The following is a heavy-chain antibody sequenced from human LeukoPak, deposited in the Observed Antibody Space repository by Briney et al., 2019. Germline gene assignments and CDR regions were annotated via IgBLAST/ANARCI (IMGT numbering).Heavy chain of an antibody. CDR3: ARVGVGDWGTVWDH. CDR2: IFRGGGVT. J-gene: IGHJ4*02. Sequence: PGGGLRLSCGASDFSFRTYSMIWARQTPGTGLEWISYIFRGGGVTHYAESVKGRFSISRDNAKNSLFLQMNRLKDEDTAVYYCARVGVGDWGTVWDHWGQGVRVTVSS. CDR1: DFSFRTYS. D-gene: IGHD3-16*01. V-gene: IGHV3-48*02.